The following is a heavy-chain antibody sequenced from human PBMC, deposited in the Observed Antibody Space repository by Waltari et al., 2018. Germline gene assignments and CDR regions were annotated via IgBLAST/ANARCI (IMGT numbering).Heavy chain of an antibody. CDR2: INQRGRT. V-gene: IGHV4-34*01. Sequence: QVQLQQWGAGLLKPSETLSLTCAVYGGSFSGYYWSWIRQPPGKGLEWIGEINQRGRTHYQPSLKGRVTLSVDTSKNQFPPKLGPGTAADTAGYYWARGLSGWFDPWGQGTLVTVSS. J-gene: IGHJ5*02. CDR3: ARGLSGWFDP. D-gene: IGHD3-10*01. CDR1: GGSFSGYY.